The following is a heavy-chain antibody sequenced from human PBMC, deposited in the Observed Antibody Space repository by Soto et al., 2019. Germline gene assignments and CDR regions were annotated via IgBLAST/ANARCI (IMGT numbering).Heavy chain of an antibody. CDR2: ISAYNGNT. CDR3: ASSPFGELLHDYYYSGMDV. Sequence: QVQLVQSGAEVKKPGASVKVSCKASGYTFTSYGISWVRQAPGQGLEWMGWISAYNGNTNYAQKLQGRVTMTTDTSTSTAYMELRSLRSDDTAVYYFASSPFGELLHDYYYSGMDVWGQGTTVTVSS. D-gene: IGHD3-10*01. CDR1: GYTFTSYG. V-gene: IGHV1-18*01. J-gene: IGHJ6*02.